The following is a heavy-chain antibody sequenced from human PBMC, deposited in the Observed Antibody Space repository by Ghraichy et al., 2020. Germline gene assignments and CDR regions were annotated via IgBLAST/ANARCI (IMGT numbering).Heavy chain of an antibody. V-gene: IGHV4-34*01. J-gene: IGHJ4*02. D-gene: IGHD2-2*01. CDR1: GGSFSGYF. Sequence: SETLSLTCAVYGGSFSGYFLSLIRQPPGKGLEWIGDIDHTGSTNHNPSLRSRVSISLDRSKNQLSLKVTSVTAADTAVYFCARDNIALVTVSAASLFDSWGQGTLVTVSS. CDR3: ARDNIALVTVSAASLFDS. CDR2: IDHTGST.